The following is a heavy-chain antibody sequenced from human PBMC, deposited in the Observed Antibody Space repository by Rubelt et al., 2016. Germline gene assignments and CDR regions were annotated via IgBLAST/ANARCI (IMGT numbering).Heavy chain of an antibody. D-gene: IGHD6-19*01. CDR3: AKDAYSSGWSYFDY. J-gene: IGHJ4*02. V-gene: IGHV3-66*01. Sequence: EVQLVESGGGLVQPGGSLRLSCAASGFTVSSNYMSWVRQAPGKGLEWVSVIYSGGSTYYADSVKGRVTISRGNSKNTLYLQMNSLRAEDTAVYYCAKDAYSSGWSYFDYWGQGTLVTVSS. CDR2: IYSGGST. CDR1: GFTVSSNY.